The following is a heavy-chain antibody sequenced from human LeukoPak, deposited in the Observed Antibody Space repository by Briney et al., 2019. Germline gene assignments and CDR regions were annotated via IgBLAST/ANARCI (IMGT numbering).Heavy chain of an antibody. CDR2: IRGDGIVT. J-gene: IGHJ2*01. CDR3: ARASPADFNL. Sequence: GGSLRLSCVASESTFSNYWIHWVRQAPGKGLVWVSRIRGDGIVTNYADSVEGRFTVSRDNAKNTVHLQMNSLRDDDTAVYYCARASPADFNLWGRGTLVTVSS. CDR1: ESTFSNYW. V-gene: IGHV3-74*01.